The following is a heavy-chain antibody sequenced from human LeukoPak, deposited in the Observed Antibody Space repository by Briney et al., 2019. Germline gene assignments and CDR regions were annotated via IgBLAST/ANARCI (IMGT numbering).Heavy chain of an antibody. V-gene: IGHV5-51*01. D-gene: IGHD6-25*01. J-gene: IGHJ4*02. CDR1: GYSFTSYW. Sequence: GESLKISCKGSGYSFTSYWIGWVRQMPGKGLEWMGIIYPGDSDTRYSPSFQGQVTISADKSISTAYLQWSSLKASDTAMYYCARRRPSIAAEYYFDYWGQGTLVTVSS. CDR3: ARRRPSIAAEYYFDY. CDR2: IYPGDSDT.